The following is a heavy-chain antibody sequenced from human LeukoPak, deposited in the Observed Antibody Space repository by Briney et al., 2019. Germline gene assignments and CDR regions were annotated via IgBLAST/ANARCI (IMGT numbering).Heavy chain of an antibody. J-gene: IGHJ4*02. CDR1: GFTFGDYA. D-gene: IGHD6-19*01. CDR3: TRDGQVAGTNFDY. CDR2: IRSKAYGGTT. Sequence: PGRSLRLSCTASGFTFGDYAMSWFRQAPGKGLEWVGFIRSKAYGGTTEYAASVKVRFTISRDDSKSIAYLQMNSLKTEDTAVYYCTRDGQVAGTNFDYWGQGTLVTVSS. V-gene: IGHV3-49*03.